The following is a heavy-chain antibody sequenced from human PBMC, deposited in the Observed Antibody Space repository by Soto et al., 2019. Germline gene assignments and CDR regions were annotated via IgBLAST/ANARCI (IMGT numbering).Heavy chain of an antibody. V-gene: IGHV2-5*02. CDR1: GFSLSTSGVG. J-gene: IGHJ4*02. Sequence: QITLKESGPTLVKPTQTLTLTCTFSGFSLSTSGVGVGWIRQPPGKALEWLALIYWDDDKRYSPSLNSRLTITKDXXTXQXXLTMTTMAPVDTATSYCAHLRAEEYSSSWDVACAYWARGTLVPVSS. D-gene: IGHD6-13*01. CDR3: AHLRAEEYSSSWDVACAY. CDR2: IYWDDDK.